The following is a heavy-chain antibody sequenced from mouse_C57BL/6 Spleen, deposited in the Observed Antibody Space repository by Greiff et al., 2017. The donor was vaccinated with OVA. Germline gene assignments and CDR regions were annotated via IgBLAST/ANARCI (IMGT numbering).Heavy chain of an antibody. CDR3: TREGGYDYGDYFDY. Sequence: EVKLVESGEGLVKPGGSLKLSCAASGFTFSSYAMSWVRQTPEKRLEWVAYISSGGDYIYYADTVKGRFTISRDNARNTLYLQMSSLKSEDTAMYYCTREGGYDYGDYFDYWGQGTTLTVSS. D-gene: IGHD2-4*01. V-gene: IGHV5-9-1*02. CDR1: GFTFSSYA. J-gene: IGHJ2*01. CDR2: ISSGGDYI.